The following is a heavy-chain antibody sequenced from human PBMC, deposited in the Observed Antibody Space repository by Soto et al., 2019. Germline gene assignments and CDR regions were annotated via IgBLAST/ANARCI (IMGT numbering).Heavy chain of an antibody. D-gene: IGHD3-9*01. V-gene: IGHV4-4*02. CDR2: IHSSGST. CDR3: AGQWLTGYGAFDL. Sequence: QVQLQESGPGLVKPSGTLSLTCAVSGGSVNTNKWWSWVRQPPGKGLEWIGEIHSSGSTNYNPSLKSRVTIVADKSKNQLSVKLTSVTAADTAVYFCAGQWLTGYGAFDLWGQGTLVTVSS. J-gene: IGHJ5*02. CDR1: GGSVNTNKW.